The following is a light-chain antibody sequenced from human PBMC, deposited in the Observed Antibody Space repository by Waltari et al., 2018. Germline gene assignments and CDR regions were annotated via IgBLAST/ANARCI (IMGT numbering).Light chain of an antibody. V-gene: IGKV1-5*03. J-gene: IGKJ2*01. CDR3: QQYNSDPYT. CDR1: QSISSW. CDR2: KAS. Sequence: DIPMTQSPSTLSASVGDRVTITCRDSQSISSWLAWYQQKPGKAPKLLIYKASSVESGVPSRFSGSGSGTEFTHTISSLQPDDFATYYCQQYNSDPYTFGQGTKLEIK.